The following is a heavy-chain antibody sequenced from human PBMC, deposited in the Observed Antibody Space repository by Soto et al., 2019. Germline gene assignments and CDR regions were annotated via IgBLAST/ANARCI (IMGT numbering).Heavy chain of an antibody. V-gene: IGHV4-34*01. CDR1: GGSCSGYY. J-gene: IGHJ5*02. Sequence: PSETLSLTCAVYGGSCSGYYWSWIRQPPGKGLEWIGEINHSGSTNYNPFLRSRVTISVDRSRTQFSLKMSSVTAAATAVYYCARGRVVVPAAVMFNCLDPWGQGALVTVSS. D-gene: IGHD2-2*01. CDR2: INHSGST. CDR3: ARGRVVVPAAVMFNCLDP.